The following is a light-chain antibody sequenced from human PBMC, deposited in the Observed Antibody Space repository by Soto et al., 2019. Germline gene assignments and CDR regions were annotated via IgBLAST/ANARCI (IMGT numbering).Light chain of an antibody. Sequence: QSVLTQPASVSGSPGQSITISCTGASSDVGGYNYVSWYQQHPGKAPKLMIYDVSNRPSGVSNRFSGSKSGITASLTISGLQAEDEADYYCSSYRSSSSLAGVFGGGTKLTVL. CDR3: SSYRSSSSLAGV. V-gene: IGLV2-14*01. CDR2: DVS. CDR1: SSDVGGYNY. J-gene: IGLJ2*01.